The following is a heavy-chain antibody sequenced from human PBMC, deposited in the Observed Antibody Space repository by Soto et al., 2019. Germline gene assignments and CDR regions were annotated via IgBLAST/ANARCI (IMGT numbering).Heavy chain of an antibody. D-gene: IGHD3-3*01. CDR3: ARPQANYDFWSGYHSHYFDY. CDR2: INAGNGNT. Sequence: QVQLVQSGAEVKKPGASVKVSCKASGYTFTSYAMHWVRQAPGQRLEWMGWINAGNGNTKYSQQFQGRGTITRDTSASTAYMELSSLRSEDTAVYYCARPQANYDFWSGYHSHYFDYWGQGTLVTVSS. CDR1: GYTFTSYA. V-gene: IGHV1-3*01. J-gene: IGHJ4*02.